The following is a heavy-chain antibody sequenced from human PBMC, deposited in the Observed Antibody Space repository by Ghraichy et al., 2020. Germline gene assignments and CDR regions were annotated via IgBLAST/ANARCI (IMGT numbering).Heavy chain of an antibody. CDR3: ARGRSMAARLQKQTRGRVLWYFAL. Sequence: SQTLSLTCAVYGGSFSGHYWSWIRQPPGKGLEWIGEINHSGSTNYNPSLKSRVTISVDTSKNQFSLKLSSVTAADTAVYYCARGRSMAARLQKQTRGRVLWYFALWGRGILVTVSA. J-gene: IGHJ2*01. CDR1: GGSFSGHY. V-gene: IGHV4-34*01. CDR2: INHSGST. D-gene: IGHD6-6*01.